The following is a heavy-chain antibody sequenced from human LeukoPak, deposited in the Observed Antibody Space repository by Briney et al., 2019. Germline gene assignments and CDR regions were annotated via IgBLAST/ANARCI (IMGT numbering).Heavy chain of an antibody. CDR3: ATYYCSTTSCYPYFLDY. J-gene: IGHJ4*02. D-gene: IGHD2-2*01. V-gene: IGHV1-18*01. CDR2: INPDNGNT. Sequence: ASVKVSCKASAYPFTMYGISWVRQAPGQGLEWIGWINPDNGNTKYAQKFQGRVTMTTDTSTSTAHMELKSLRSDDTAVYYCATYYCSTTSCYPYFLDYWGQGTLVTVSS. CDR1: AYPFTMYG.